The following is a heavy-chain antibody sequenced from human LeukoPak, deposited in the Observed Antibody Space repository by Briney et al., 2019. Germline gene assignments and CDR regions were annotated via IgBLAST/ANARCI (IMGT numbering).Heavy chain of an antibody. CDR3: ARDSGGSWSLDY. CDR1: GFTFGSYS. CDR2: ISSSSSYI. J-gene: IGHJ4*02. D-gene: IGHD6-13*01. Sequence: GGSLRLSCAASGFTFGSYSMNWVRQAPGKGLEWVSSISSSSSYIYYADSVKGRFTISRDNAKNSLYLQTNSLRAEDTAVYYCARDSGGSWSLDYWGQGTLVTVSS. V-gene: IGHV3-21*01.